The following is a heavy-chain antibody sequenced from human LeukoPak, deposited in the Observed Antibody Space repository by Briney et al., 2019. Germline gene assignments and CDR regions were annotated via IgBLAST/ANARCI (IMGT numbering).Heavy chain of an antibody. J-gene: IGHJ4*02. V-gene: IGHV3-23*01. CDR3: AKDRRAGSYYY. Sequence: PGGSLCPSCAPSGFTFTRIGMTWVRPVPGKGLEWVSAIIVIGGNTYYADSVKGRFTISRDNSKSTLYLQMISLRAEDTAVYYCAKDRRAGSYYYWGQGTLFTVSS. D-gene: IGHD3-10*01. CDR2: IIVIGGNT. CDR1: GFTFTRIG.